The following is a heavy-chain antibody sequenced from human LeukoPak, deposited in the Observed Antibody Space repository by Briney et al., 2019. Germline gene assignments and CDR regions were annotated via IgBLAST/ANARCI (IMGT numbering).Heavy chain of an antibody. CDR3: ARIRVAVPDNYFDY. D-gene: IGHD2-2*01. CDR2: VFYTGST. Sequence: SETLSLTCTVSGDSIGTYYWTWIRQPPGKGLEWIGYVFYTGSTDYNPSLKSRVAISLATSKNQFSLRLSSVTAADTAVYYCARIRVAVPDNYFDYWGQGKLVTVSS. J-gene: IGHJ4*02. V-gene: IGHV4-59*01. CDR1: GDSIGTYY.